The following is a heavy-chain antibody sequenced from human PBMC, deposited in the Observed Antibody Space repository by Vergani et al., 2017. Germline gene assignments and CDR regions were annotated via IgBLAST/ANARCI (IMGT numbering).Heavy chain of an antibody. J-gene: IGHJ4*02. CDR2: IYYSGST. Sequence: QVQLQESGPGLVTPSQTLSLTCTVSGGSISSYYWSWIRQPPGKGLEWIGYIYYSGSTNYNPSLKSRVTISVDTSKNQFSLKLSSVTAADTAVYYCARVVYYDSSGFDYWGQGTLVTVSS. V-gene: IGHV4-59*01. D-gene: IGHD3-22*01. CDR3: ARVVYYDSSGFDY. CDR1: GGSISSYY.